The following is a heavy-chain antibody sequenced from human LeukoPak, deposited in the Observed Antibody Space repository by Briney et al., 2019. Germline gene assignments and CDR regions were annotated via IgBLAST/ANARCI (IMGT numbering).Heavy chain of an antibody. CDR1: GFTFSSSA. CDR2: SGTAGDT. Sequence: ASLRLSCAASGFTFSSSAMNWVRQVPGKGLEWVSASGTAGDTYYAASVKGRFTISREDSKITRYLQMTSLRAENTAVYYCAKKTPSTYPFDEGGEGTPVTVSP. V-gene: IGHV3-23*01. J-gene: IGHJ4*02. D-gene: IGHD2-2*01. CDR3: AKKTPSTYPFDE.